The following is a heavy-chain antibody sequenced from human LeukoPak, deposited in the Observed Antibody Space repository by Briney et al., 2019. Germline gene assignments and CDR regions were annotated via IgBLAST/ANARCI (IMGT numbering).Heavy chain of an antibody. J-gene: IGHJ4*02. CDR1: GCTFSTYW. Sequence: GGSLRLSCVASGCTFSTYWMHWVRQAPGKGQLWVSRLSGDGSSTRFADSLKGRFTISRDNAKNTLYLQMNSLRAEDTAVYFCARASTTVPNLLDNWGQGTLVTVSS. CDR3: ARASTTVPNLLDN. CDR2: LSGDGSST. V-gene: IGHV3-74*01. D-gene: IGHD4-17*01.